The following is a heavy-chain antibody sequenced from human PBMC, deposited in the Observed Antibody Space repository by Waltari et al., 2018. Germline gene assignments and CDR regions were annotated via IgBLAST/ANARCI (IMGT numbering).Heavy chain of an antibody. CDR2: IYYSGST. J-gene: IGHJ6*03. D-gene: IGHD5-12*01. CDR3: ARGLPRYYYYMDV. V-gene: IGHV4-39*07. CDR1: GGSISSSSYY. Sequence: QLQLQESGPGLVKPSETLSLTCTVSGGSISSSSYYWGWIRQPPGKGLEWMGYIYYSGSTHYNPSLKSRVTISVDTSKNQFSLKLSSVTAADTAVYYCARGLPRYYYYMDVWGKGTTVTVSS.